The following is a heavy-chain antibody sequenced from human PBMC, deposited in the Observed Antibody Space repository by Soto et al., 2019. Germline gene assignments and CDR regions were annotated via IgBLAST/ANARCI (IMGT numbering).Heavy chain of an antibody. CDR2: IYYSGST. CDR3: ARGGIRVGMDV. Sequence: SETLSLTCTVSGGSISSGGYYWSWIRQHPGKGLEWIGYIYYSGSTYHNPSLKSRATISVDTSKNQFSLKLSSVTAADTAVYYCARGGIRVGMDVWGQGTTVTV. D-gene: IGHD3-16*01. J-gene: IGHJ6*02. V-gene: IGHV4-31*03. CDR1: GGSISSGGYY.